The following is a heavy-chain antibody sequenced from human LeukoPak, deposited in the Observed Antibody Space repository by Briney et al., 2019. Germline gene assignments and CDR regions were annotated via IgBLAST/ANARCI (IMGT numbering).Heavy chain of an antibody. CDR2: IYTSGST. CDR3: ARDNNFDILTGYYQYYFDY. CDR1: GGSISSYY. D-gene: IGHD3-9*01. J-gene: IGHJ4*02. Sequence: PSETLSLTCTVSGGSISSYYWSWIRQPAGKGLEWIGRIYTSGSTNYNPSLKSRVTMSVDTSKNQFSLKLSSVTAADTAAYYCARDNNFDILTGYYQYYFDYWGQGTLVTVSS. V-gene: IGHV4-4*07.